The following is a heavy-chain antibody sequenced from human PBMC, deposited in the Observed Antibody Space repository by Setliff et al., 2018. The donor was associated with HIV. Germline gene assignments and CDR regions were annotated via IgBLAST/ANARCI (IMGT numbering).Heavy chain of an antibody. V-gene: IGHV3-21*04. CDR3: ARGEPTILVVPAAFFDY. D-gene: IGHD2-2*01. Sequence: GGSLRLSCAASGFTLSSYPMSWVRQAPVKGLEWVSYISSSSSYTHYADSVKGRFTISRDNVKNSLYLQMNSLRAEDTAVYYCARGEPTILVVPAAFFDYWGQGTLVTVSS. J-gene: IGHJ4*02. CDR1: GFTLSSYP. CDR2: ISSSSSYT.